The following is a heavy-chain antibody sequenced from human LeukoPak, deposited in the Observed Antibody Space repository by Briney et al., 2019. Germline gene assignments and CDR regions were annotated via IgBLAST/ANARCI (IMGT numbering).Heavy chain of an antibody. Sequence: ASVKVSCKASGYTFTSYGISWVRQAPGQGLEWMGWISAYNGNTNYAQKLQGRVTMTTDTSTSTAYMELRSLRSDDTAVYYCARGITDYDILTGYYKAYYYYMDVWGKGTTVTVSS. V-gene: IGHV1-18*01. CDR1: GYTFTSYG. CDR2: ISAYNGNT. J-gene: IGHJ6*03. CDR3: ARGITDYDILTGYYKAYYYYMDV. D-gene: IGHD3-9*01.